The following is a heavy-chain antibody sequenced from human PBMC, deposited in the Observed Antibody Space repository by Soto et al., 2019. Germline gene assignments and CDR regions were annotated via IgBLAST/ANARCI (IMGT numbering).Heavy chain of an antibody. CDR2: ISYDGSNK. D-gene: IGHD6-19*01. CDR3: ARDPVLAFVAAYYFDY. V-gene: IGHV3-30-3*01. J-gene: IGHJ4*02. Sequence: QVQLVESGGGVVQPGRSLRLSCAASGFTFSSYAMHWVRQAPGKGLEWVAVISYDGSNKYYADSVKGRFTISRDNSKNALYLQMNSLRAEGTAVYYCARDPVLAFVAAYYFDYWGQGTLVTVSS. CDR1: GFTFSSYA.